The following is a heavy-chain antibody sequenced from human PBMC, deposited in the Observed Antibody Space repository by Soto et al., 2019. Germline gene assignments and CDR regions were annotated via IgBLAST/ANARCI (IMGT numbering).Heavy chain of an antibody. J-gene: IGHJ6*02. D-gene: IGHD6-13*01. V-gene: IGHV3-30-3*01. CDR1: GFSFSSYS. Sequence: PGGSLRLSCTASGFSFSSYSLHWVRQTPGKGLEWVAVIPYDGSNKYYADSVKGRFTVSRDSPKNTLFLQMNSLKPEDTAVYYCARAPPRGIAAPGTWGSGMDVWGQGTTVTVS. CDR2: IPYDGSNK. CDR3: ARAPPRGIAAPGTWGSGMDV.